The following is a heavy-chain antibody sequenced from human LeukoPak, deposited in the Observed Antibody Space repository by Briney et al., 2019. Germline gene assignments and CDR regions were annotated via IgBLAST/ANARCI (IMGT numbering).Heavy chain of an antibody. J-gene: IGHJ4*02. CDR2: INPNSGST. CDR3: ARTLRSRYCSSTSCYTSFDY. V-gene: IGHV1-2*02. CDR1: GYTFTGYY. Sequence: ASVKVSCKASGYTFTGYYMHWVRQAPGQGLEWMGWINPNSGSTNYAQKLQGRVTMTRDTSISTAYMELSRLRSDDTAVYYCARTLRSRYCSSTSCYTSFDYWGQGTLVTVSS. D-gene: IGHD2-2*02.